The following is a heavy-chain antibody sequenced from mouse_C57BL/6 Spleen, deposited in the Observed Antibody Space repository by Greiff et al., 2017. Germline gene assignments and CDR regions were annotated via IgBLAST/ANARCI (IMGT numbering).Heavy chain of an antibody. Sequence: QVQLQQSGPELVKPGASVKISCKASGYAFSSSWMNWVKQRPGKGLEWIGRIYPGDGDTNYNGKFKGKATLTADKSSSTAYMQLSSLTSEASAVYFGGRSPAVPRSGYIDVWGTGTTVTVSS. J-gene: IGHJ1*03. V-gene: IGHV1-82*01. CDR1: GYAFSSSW. CDR2: IYPGDGDT. D-gene: IGHD3-3*01. CDR3: GRSPAVPRSGYIDV.